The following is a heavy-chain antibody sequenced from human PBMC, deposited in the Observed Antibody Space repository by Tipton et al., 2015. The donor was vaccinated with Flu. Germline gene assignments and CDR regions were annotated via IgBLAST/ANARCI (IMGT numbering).Heavy chain of an antibody. D-gene: IGHD3-22*01. CDR2: IYYSGST. CDR1: GGSICSSSYY. CDR3: ARLYYYDSSGYYYFNPGGYYFDY. Sequence: VKPSETLSLTCTVSGGSICSSSYYWGWIRQPPGKGLEWIGSIYYSGSTYYNPSLKSRVTISVDTSKNQFSLKLSSVTAADTAVYYCARLYYYDSSGYYYFNPGGYYFDYWGQGTLVTVSS. V-gene: IGHV4-39*07. J-gene: IGHJ4*02.